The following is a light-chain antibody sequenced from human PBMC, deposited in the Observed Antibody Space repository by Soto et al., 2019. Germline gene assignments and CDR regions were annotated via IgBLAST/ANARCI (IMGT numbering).Light chain of an antibody. CDR3: QQYYSAHGT. Sequence: DIVMTQSPDSLAVSLGERATINCKSSQSVLYSSNNKNYLAWYQQKPGQPPKLLIYWASTRESGVPDRFSGSGSGTDFTLTISRLQAEDVAGYYCQQYYSAHGTFGQGTQLEIK. J-gene: IGKJ2*01. CDR1: QSVLYSSNNKNY. V-gene: IGKV4-1*01. CDR2: WAS.